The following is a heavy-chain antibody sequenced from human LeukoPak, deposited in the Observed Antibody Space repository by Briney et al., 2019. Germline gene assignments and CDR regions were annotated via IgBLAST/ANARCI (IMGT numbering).Heavy chain of an antibody. CDR2: ISYDGSNE. V-gene: IGHV3-30-3*01. D-gene: IGHD6-13*01. CDR1: GFTFSRYA. Sequence: GGSLRLSCAASGFTFSRYAMHWVRQAPGKGLEWVAVISYDGSNEYYADSVKGRFTISRDSSKNTLYLQMNSLRPEDTAIYYCAKAFSSSWYGFDYWGQGTLVTVSS. CDR3: AKAFSSSWYGFDY. J-gene: IGHJ4*02.